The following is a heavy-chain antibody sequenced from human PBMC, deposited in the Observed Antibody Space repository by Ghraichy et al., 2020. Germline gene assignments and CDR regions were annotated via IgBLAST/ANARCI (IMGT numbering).Heavy chain of an antibody. D-gene: IGHD3-16*01. CDR2: ISASGGYI. V-gene: IGHV3-23*01. CDR1: GFTFSNYA. J-gene: IGHJ6*02. CDR3: AEDQRLVQRLNYYYVMAV. Sequence: GSLRLSCAASGFTFSNYAMSWVRQAPGKGLEWVSVISASGGYIYYADSVKGRFTISRDNSKNTLYLQMSSLRAEDTAVYFCAEDQRLVQRLNYYYVMAVWSQGTTVTFAS.